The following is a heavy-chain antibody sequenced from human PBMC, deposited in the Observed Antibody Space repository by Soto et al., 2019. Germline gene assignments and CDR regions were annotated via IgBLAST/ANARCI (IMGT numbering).Heavy chain of an antibody. D-gene: IGHD3-10*01. CDR2: IYWNENK. J-gene: IGHJ4*02. Sequence: QITLRESGPTLVKPSETLTLTCTFSGFSLSTTGVGVGWIRQPPGKALEWLALIYWNENKAYSPILKSRLTIAKDTSKNQVVLKMTNMSPVDTATYYCAHRPYGSGSYSFNSWGQGTRGSVSS. CDR3: AHRPYGSGSYSFNS. CDR1: GFSLSTTGVG. V-gene: IGHV2-5*01.